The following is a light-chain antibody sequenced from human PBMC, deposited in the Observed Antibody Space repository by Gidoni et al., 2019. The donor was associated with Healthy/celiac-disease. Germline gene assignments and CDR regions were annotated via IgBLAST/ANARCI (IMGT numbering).Light chain of an antibody. CDR2: AAS. J-gene: IGKJ3*01. CDR3: QQSYSTPCT. CDR1: QNISSY. V-gene: IGKV1-39*01. Sequence: DIKMTQSPSSLSASVGDRVTITCRASQNISSYLNCYQQKPGVAPTLLIYAASILQSGVPSRFGGSGSGTYFTLTISSLQPEDFASYYCQQSYSTPCTFGPGTKVDIK.